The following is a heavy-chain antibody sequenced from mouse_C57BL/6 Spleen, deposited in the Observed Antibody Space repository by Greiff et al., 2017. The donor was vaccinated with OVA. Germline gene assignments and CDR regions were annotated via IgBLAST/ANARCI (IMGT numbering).Heavy chain of an antibody. D-gene: IGHD2-4*01. CDR1: GYTFTSYG. J-gene: IGHJ4*01. CDR3: ARLDYERGMDY. V-gene: IGHV1-81*01. Sequence: VQLQQSGAELARPGASVKLSCKASGYTFTSYGISWVKQRTGQGLEWIGEIYPRSGNTYYNEKLKGKATLTADKSSSTAYMELRSLTSEDSAVYFCARLDYERGMDYWGQGTSVTVSS. CDR2: IYPRSGNT.